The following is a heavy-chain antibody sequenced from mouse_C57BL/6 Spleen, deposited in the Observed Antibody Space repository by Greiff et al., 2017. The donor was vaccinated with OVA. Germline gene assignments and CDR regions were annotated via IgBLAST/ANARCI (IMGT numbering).Heavy chain of an antibody. CDR2: IDPSDSET. Sequence: QVHVKQPGAELVRPGSSVKLSCKASGYTFTSYWMHWVKQRPIQGLEWIGNIDPSDSETHYNQKFKDKATLTVDKSSSTAYMQLSSLTSEDSAVYYCARMELTGTRYCDYWGQGTTLTVSS. J-gene: IGHJ2*01. V-gene: IGHV1-52*01. CDR3: ARMELTGTRYCDY. D-gene: IGHD4-1*01. CDR1: GYTFTSYW.